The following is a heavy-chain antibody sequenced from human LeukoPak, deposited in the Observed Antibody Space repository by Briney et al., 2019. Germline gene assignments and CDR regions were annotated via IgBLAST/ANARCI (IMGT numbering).Heavy chain of an antibody. CDR3: ARDGSVYYDSSGYFLPLDY. CDR1: GFTFSGYG. Sequence: PGGSLRLSCAASGFTFSGYGMHWVRQAPGKGLEWVAVIWYDGSNKYYADSVKGRFTISRDNSKNTLYLQMNSLRAEDTAVYYCARDGSVYYDSSGYFLPLDYWGQGTLVTVSS. D-gene: IGHD3-22*01. V-gene: IGHV3-33*01. J-gene: IGHJ4*02. CDR2: IWYDGSNK.